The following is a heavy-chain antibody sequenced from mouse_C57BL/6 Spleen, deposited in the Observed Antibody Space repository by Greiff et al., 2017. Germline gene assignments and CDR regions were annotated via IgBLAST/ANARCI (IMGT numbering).Heavy chain of an antibody. V-gene: IGHV1-15*01. CDR3: TKFLRFGAMDY. CDR1: GYTFTDYE. CDR2: IDPETGGT. Sequence: VQGVESGAELVRPGASVTLSCKASGYTFTDYEMHWVKQTPVHGLEWIGAIDPETGGTAYNQKFKGKAILTADKSSSTAYMELRSLTSEDSAVYYCTKFLRFGAMDYWGQGTSITVSS. D-gene: IGHD1-1*01. J-gene: IGHJ4*01.